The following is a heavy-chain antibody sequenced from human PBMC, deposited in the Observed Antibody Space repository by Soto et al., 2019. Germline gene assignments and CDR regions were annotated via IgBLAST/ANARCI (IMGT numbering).Heavy chain of an antibody. CDR2: IYPGDSDT. CDR3: ARHWGEYYYMDV. J-gene: IGHJ6*03. D-gene: IGHD3-10*01. V-gene: IGHV5-51*01. Sequence: GESLKISCKRSGYSFTSYLIGWVPPMPRKGLEWMGIIYPGDSDTRYSPSFQGRVTISADQCSISSYLQWSSLKASDTAIYYCARHWGEYYYMDVWGKGTTVTVSS. CDR1: GYSFTSYL.